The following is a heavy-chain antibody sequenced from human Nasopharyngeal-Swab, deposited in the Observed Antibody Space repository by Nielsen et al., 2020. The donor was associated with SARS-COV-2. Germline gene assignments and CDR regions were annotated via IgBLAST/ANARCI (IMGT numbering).Heavy chain of an antibody. D-gene: IGHD3-16*01. Sequence: SETLSLTCTVSGGSISSYYWSWIRQPPGKGLEWIGYIYYSGSTNYNPSLKSRVTISVDTSKNQFSLKLSSVTAADTAVYYCARVPSEGGDYYYYYMDVWGKGTTVTVSS. V-gene: IGHV4-59*01. CDR3: ARVPSEGGDYYYYYMDV. J-gene: IGHJ6*03. CDR1: GGSISSYY. CDR2: IYYSGST.